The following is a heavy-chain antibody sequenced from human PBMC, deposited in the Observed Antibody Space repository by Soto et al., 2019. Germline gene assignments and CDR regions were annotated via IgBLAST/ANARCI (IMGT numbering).Heavy chain of an antibody. D-gene: IGHD2-8*02. J-gene: IGHJ5*02. CDR3: ARQASYWHGGGGWFDP. CDR1: GFTFSAYD. V-gene: IGHV3-13*01. CDR2: IGTQHDT. Sequence: EVQLVESGGGLVQPGGSLRLSCAASGFTFSAYDMHWVRQATGKGLEWVAAIGTQHDTYYPDSVKGRFTISRENAKNSLDLQMSSLAAGDTAVYYCARQASYWHGGGGWFDPWGQGTLVTVSS.